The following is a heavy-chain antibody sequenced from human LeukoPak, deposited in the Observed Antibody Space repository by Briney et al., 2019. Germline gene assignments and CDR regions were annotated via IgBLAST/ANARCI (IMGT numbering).Heavy chain of an antibody. Sequence: GGSLRLSCAASGFTFSSYSMNWVRQAPGKGLEWVSSISSSSSYIYYADSVKGRFTISRDNAKNSLYLQMNSLRAEDTAVYYCARGQYCGGDCRYSEVYWYFDLWGRGTLVTVSS. CDR1: GFTFSSYS. CDR3: ARGQYCGGDCRYSEVYWYFDL. V-gene: IGHV3-21*01. J-gene: IGHJ2*01. D-gene: IGHD2-21*02. CDR2: ISSSSSYI.